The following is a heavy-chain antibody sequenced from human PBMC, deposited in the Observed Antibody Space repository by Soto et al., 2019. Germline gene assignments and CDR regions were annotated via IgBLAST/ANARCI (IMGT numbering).Heavy chain of an antibody. D-gene: IGHD3-22*01. CDR2: INPNSGDT. Sequence: GASVKVSCKASGYTFTGYFLHWVRQAPGQGLEWMGWINPNSGDTNYAQKFQGRVTMTRDTSINTAYMELRRLSSDDTAVHYCARVKNYYDSSGPYDYWGQGTL. J-gene: IGHJ4*02. CDR3: ARVKNYYDSSGPYDY. V-gene: IGHV1-2*02. CDR1: GYTFTGYF.